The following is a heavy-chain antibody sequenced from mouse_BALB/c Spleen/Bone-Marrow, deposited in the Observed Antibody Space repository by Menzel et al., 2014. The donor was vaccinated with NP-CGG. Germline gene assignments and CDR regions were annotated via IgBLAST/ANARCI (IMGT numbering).Heavy chain of an antibody. CDR1: GFTFSDYY. CDR3: ARGNYGNYGAMDY. J-gene: IGHJ4*01. D-gene: IGHD2-1*01. V-gene: IGHV5-4*02. CDR2: ISDGGSYT. Sequence: EVQGVESGGGLVKPGGSLKLSCAASGFTFSDYYMYWVRQTPEKRLEWVATISDGGSYTYYPDSVKGRFTISRDNAKNNLYLQTSSLKSEDTAMYYCARGNYGNYGAMDYWGQGTSVTVSS.